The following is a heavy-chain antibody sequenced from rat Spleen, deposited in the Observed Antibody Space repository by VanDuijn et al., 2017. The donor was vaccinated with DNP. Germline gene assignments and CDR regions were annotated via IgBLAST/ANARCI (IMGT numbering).Heavy chain of an antibody. Sequence: EVQLVESGGDLVQPGRSLKLSCVASGFTFNYYWMAWIRQVPGKGLEWIASITGGSGTTSYPDSVKGRFTISRDDAKNTLSLQMNSLRSEDTATYYCARSGSYGGHWFAYWGQGTLVTVSS. CDR2: ITGGSGTT. V-gene: IGHV5-31*01. J-gene: IGHJ3*01. CDR1: GFTFNYYW. CDR3: ARSGSYGGHWFAY. D-gene: IGHD1-1*01.